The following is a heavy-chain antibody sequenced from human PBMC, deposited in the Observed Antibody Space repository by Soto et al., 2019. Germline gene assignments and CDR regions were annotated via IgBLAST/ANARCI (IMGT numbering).Heavy chain of an antibody. V-gene: IGHV3-23*01. D-gene: IGHD4-17*01. Sequence: EVQLLESGGGLVQPGGSLRLSCAASGFTCSSYAMSWVRQAPGKGLEWVSAISGSGDSTYYADSVKGRFTISRDNSKNTQYLQMNSLRAEAMAVYYCAKRTVGWYFDLWGRGTLVTVSS. CDR2: ISGSGDST. CDR3: AKRTVGWYFDL. CDR1: GFTCSSYA. J-gene: IGHJ2*01.